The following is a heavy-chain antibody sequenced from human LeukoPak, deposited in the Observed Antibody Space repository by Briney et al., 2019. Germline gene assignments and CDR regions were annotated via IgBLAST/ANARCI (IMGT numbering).Heavy chain of an antibody. V-gene: IGHV3-23*01. CDR1: GFTFSSYS. J-gene: IGHJ4*02. Sequence: GGSLRLSCAASGFTFSSYSMNWVRQAPGKGLEWVSAISGSGGSTYYADSVKGRFTISRDNSKNTLYLQMNSLRAEDTAVYYCAKDRTSWNSVLFDYWGQGTLVTVSS. D-gene: IGHD1-7*01. CDR2: ISGSGGST. CDR3: AKDRTSWNSVLFDY.